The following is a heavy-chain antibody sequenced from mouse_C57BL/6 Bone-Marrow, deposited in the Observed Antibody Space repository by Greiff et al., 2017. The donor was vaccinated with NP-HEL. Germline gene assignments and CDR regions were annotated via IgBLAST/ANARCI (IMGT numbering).Heavy chain of an antibody. J-gene: IGHJ4*01. CDR2: ISSGGSYT. V-gene: IGHV5-6*01. CDR1: GFTFSSYG. CDR3: ARLQGLEYAMDY. Sequence: EVKLVESGGDLVKPGGSLKLSCAASGFTFSSYGMSWVRQTPDKRLEWVATISSGGSYTYYPDSVKGRFTISRDNAKNTLYLQMSSLKSEDTAMYYCARLQGLEYAMDYWGQGTSVTVSS. D-gene: IGHD3-3*01.